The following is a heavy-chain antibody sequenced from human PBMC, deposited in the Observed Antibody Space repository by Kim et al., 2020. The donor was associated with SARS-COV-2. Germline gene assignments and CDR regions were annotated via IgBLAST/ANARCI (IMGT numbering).Heavy chain of an antibody. CDR3: ARIYYYGSGSYPPLMGMDV. D-gene: IGHD3-10*01. J-gene: IGHJ6*02. Sequence: ASVKVSCKASGYTFTSYAMHWVRQAPGQRLEWMGWINAGNGNTKYSQKFQGRVTITRDTSASTAYMELSSLRSEDTAVYYCARIYYYGSGSYPPLMGMDVWGQGTTGTVSS. V-gene: IGHV1-3*01. CDR1: GYTFTSYA. CDR2: INAGNGNT.